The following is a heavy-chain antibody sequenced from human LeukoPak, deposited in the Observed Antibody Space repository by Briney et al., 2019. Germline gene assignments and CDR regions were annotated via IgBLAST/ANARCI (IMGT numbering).Heavy chain of an antibody. J-gene: IGHJ5*02. V-gene: IGHV5-51*01. CDR2: IYPGDSDT. Sequence: PGESLKISCKGSGYSFTSYWIGWVRQMPGKGLEWMGIIYPGDSDTRYSPSFQRQVTISADKSISTAYLQWSSLKASDTAMYCCARQRFTTRAYAGNWFDPWGQGTLVTVSS. CDR1: GYSFTSYW. D-gene: IGHD3-16*01. CDR3: ARQRFTTRAYAGNWFDP.